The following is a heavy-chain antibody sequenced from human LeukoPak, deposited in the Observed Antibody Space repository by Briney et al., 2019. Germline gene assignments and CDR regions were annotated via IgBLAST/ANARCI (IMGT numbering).Heavy chain of an antibody. V-gene: IGHV3-21*01. Sequence: GGSLRPSCAASGFTFSSYSMNWVRQAPGKGLEWVSSISSSSSYIYYADSVKGRFTISRDNAKNSLYLQMNSLRAEDTAVYYCARDSSPQTWAPYYGYSFDYWGQGTLVTVSS. CDR1: GFTFSSYS. CDR2: ISSSSSYI. CDR3: ARDSSPQTWAPYYGYSFDY. D-gene: IGHD3-10*01. J-gene: IGHJ4*02.